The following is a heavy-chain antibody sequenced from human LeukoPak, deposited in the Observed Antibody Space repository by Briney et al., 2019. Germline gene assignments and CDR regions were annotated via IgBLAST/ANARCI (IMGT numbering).Heavy chain of an antibody. CDR2: INHSGST. J-gene: IGHJ4*02. Sequence: SETLSLTCAVYGGSFSGYYWSWIRQPPGKGLEWIGEINHSGSTNYNPSLKSRVPISIDTSKNQFSLKLSSVTAADTAVYYCARGKDYYDSSGYLDYWGQGTLVTVSS. CDR1: GGSFSGYY. V-gene: IGHV4-34*01. CDR3: ARGKDYYDSSGYLDY. D-gene: IGHD3-22*01.